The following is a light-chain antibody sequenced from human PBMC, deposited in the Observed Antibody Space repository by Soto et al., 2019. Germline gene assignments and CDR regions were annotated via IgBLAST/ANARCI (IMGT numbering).Light chain of an antibody. Sequence: QSVLTQPPSVSGAPGQRVTISCTGSSSNIGTGYDVHWYQQFPGTAPKLLIYGDINRPSGVPDRFSGSKSGTSASLAITGLQTEDESDYHCQAYDNSLRGLVFGGGTKLTVL. CDR2: GDI. CDR3: QAYDNSLRGLV. V-gene: IGLV1-40*01. CDR1: SSNIGTGYD. J-gene: IGLJ2*01.